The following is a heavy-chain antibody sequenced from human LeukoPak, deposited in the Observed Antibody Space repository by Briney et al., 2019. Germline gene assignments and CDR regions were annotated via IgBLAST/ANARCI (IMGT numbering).Heavy chain of an antibody. D-gene: IGHD3-3*01. CDR1: GFTFSSYA. J-gene: IGHJ4*02. CDR2: ISSNGGST. CDR3: ARGLATIFGVVNY. Sequence: GGSLRLSCAASGFTFSSYAMHWVRQAPGKGLEYVSAISSNGGSTYYANSVKGRFTISRDNSKNTLYLQMGSLRAEDMAVYYCARGLATIFGVVNYWGQGTLVTVSS. V-gene: IGHV3-64*01.